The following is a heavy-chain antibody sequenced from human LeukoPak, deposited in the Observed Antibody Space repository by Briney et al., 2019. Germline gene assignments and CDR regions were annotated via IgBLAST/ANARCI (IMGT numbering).Heavy chain of an antibody. CDR3: AKDGGFWSGYGYYFDY. D-gene: IGHD3-3*01. CDR2: FSGSGGST. Sequence: VGCLRPSCAPSGFTLSGFAMSSGRQAAGPGLEWVSGFSGSGGSTYYADSVKGWFTISRDNSKNTLYLQMNSLRAEDTAVYYCAKDGGFWSGYGYYFDYWGQGTLVTVSS. V-gene: IGHV3-23*01. J-gene: IGHJ4*02. CDR1: GFTLSGFA.